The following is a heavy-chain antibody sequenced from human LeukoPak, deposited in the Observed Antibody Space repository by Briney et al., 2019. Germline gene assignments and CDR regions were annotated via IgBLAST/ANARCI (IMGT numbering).Heavy chain of an antibody. D-gene: IGHD1-26*01. Sequence: GGSLRLSGAASGFTFSSYAMSWVRQAPGKGLEWVSAISGSGGSTYYADSVKGRFTISRDNSKNTLYLQMNSLRAEDTAVYYCAKSGYSGSYPYYFDYWGQGTLVTVSS. V-gene: IGHV3-23*01. CDR3: AKSGYSGSYPYYFDY. CDR2: ISGSGGST. CDR1: GFTFSSYA. J-gene: IGHJ4*02.